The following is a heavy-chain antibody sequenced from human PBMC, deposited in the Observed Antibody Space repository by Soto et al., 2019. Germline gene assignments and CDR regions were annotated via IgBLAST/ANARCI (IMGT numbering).Heavy chain of an antibody. J-gene: IGHJ4*02. CDR2: ISSNGGTT. CDR3: VTRVSGDFDY. CDR1: GFTFSSYD. D-gene: IGHD3-10*01. Sequence: EVQLAESGGGMVQPGGSLRLSCVASGFTFSSYDMHWVRQAPGKGLEYVSSISSNGGTTYYGNSEKGRFTISRDNTNNLLYQQMGIRSDDDIAYYYFVTRVSGDFDYWGQGTLVTVSS. V-gene: IGHV3-64*01.